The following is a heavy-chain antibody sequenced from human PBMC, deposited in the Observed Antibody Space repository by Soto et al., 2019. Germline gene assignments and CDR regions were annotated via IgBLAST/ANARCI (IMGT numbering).Heavy chain of an antibody. CDR2: INPNSGGT. D-gene: IGHD2-2*01. CDR3: AREKLGEYQLRWFPP. J-gene: IGHJ5*02. Sequence: GASVKVSCKASGYTFTGYYMHWVRQAPGQGLEWMGWINPNSGGTNYAQKFQGWVTMARDTSISTAYMELSRLRSDDTAVYYCAREKLGEYQLRWFPPWGQVTLVSVSS. CDR1: GYTFTGYY. V-gene: IGHV1-2*04.